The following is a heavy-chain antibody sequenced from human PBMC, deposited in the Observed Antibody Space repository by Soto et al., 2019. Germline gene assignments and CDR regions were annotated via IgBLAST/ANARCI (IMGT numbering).Heavy chain of an antibody. CDR3: ARGGVSTSPFDY. V-gene: IGHV5-51*01. D-gene: IGHD3-3*01. CDR1: GYNFAGYW. J-gene: IGHJ4*02. Sequence: GESLKISCKGSGYNFAGYWIAWVRQMPGTGLELMGIIYPSDSDTRYRPSFQGQVTISADKSISSAYLQWSSLRASDTAMYYCARGGVSTSPFDYWGQGSPLTASS. CDR2: IYPSDSDT.